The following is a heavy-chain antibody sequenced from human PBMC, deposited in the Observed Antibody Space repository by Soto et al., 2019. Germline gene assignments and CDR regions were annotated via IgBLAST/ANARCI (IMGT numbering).Heavy chain of an antibody. V-gene: IGHV3-30*18. D-gene: IGHD4-17*01. CDR3: AKDKDYGVDY. Sequence: GSLRLSCAASGFTFSSYGMHWVRQAPGKGLEWVAVISYDGSNKYYADSVKGRFTISRDNSKNTLYLQMNSLRAEDTAVYYCAKDKDYGVDYWGQGTLVTVYS. J-gene: IGHJ4*02. CDR2: ISYDGSNK. CDR1: GFTFSSYG.